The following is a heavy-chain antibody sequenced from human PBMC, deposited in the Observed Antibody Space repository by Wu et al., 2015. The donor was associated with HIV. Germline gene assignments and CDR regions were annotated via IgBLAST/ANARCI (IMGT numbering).Heavy chain of an antibody. CDR1: GGSFSGYY. CDR3: ARGLNVATAPFDY. V-gene: IGHV4-34*01. D-gene: IGHD5-12*01. J-gene: IGHJ4*02. Sequence: QVQLQQWGAGLLKPSETLSLTCAVYGGSFSGYYWSWIRQPPGKGLEWIGEINHSGSTNYNPSLKSRVTISVDTSKNQFSLKLSSVTAADTAVYYCARGLNVATAPFDYWGQGTLVTVSS. CDR2: INHSGST.